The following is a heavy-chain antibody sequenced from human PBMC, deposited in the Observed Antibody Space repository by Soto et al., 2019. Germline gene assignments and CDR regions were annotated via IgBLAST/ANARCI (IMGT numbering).Heavy chain of an antibody. CDR2: FIPIFGAA. V-gene: IGHV1-69*12. CDR1: GGTFSSYA. D-gene: IGHD3-10*01. Sequence: VQLVQSGAEVKKPGSSVKVSCKASGGTFSSYAISWVRQAPGQGLEWMGGFIPIFGAADYAQNFQGRVTIAADESTSTAYMELSSLRSEDTAVYYCASPRDNYYYNGMDVWGQGTTVTVSS. CDR3: ASPRDNYYYNGMDV. J-gene: IGHJ6*02.